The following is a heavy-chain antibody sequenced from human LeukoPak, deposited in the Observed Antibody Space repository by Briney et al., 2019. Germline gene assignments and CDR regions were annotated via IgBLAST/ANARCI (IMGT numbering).Heavy chain of an antibody. CDR3: ASLQGGNTPYYFDY. J-gene: IGHJ4*02. V-gene: IGHV1-2*02. CDR1: GYTFTGYY. CDR2: INPNSGGT. D-gene: IGHD2-15*01. Sequence: ASVKVSCKTSGYTFTGYYIYWVRQAPGQGLEWMGWINPNSGGTNYAQKFQGRVTITADESTSTAYMELSSLRSEDTAVYYCASLQGGNTPYYFDYWGQGTLVTVSS.